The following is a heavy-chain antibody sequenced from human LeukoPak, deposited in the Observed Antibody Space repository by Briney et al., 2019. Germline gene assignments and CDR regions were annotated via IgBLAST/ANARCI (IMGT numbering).Heavy chain of an antibody. Sequence: ASVKVPCKASGYIFTDYYMHWVRQAPGQGLEWMGWINPNSGGTNYAQKFQGRVTMTRDTSISTAYMELSRLRSDDTAVYYCARPRGYSYGRPFDYWGQGTLVTVSS. J-gene: IGHJ4*02. CDR3: ARPRGYSYGRPFDY. V-gene: IGHV1-2*02. CDR2: INPNSGGT. D-gene: IGHD5-18*01. CDR1: GYIFTDYY.